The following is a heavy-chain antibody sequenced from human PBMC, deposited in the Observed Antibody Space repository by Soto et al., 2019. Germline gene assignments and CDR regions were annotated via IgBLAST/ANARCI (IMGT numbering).Heavy chain of an antibody. CDR2: ISYDGSNK. J-gene: IGHJ6*03. CDR1: GFTFSSYG. CDR3: ASPIFYDHYYYYMDV. D-gene: IGHD3-22*01. V-gene: IGHV3-30*03. Sequence: QVQLVESGGGVVQPGRSLRLSCAASGFTFSSYGMHWVRQAPGKGLEWVAVISYDGSNKYYADSVKGRFTISRDNSKNTLYLQMNRLRAEDTAVYYCASPIFYDHYYYYMDVWGKGTTVTVSS.